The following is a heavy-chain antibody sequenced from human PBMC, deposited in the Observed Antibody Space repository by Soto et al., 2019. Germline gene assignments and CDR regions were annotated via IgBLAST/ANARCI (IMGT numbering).Heavy chain of an antibody. CDR2: IWYDGSNK. J-gene: IGHJ6*02. CDR3: AREIDPITIFEMDV. Sequence: QVQLVESGGGVVQPGRSLRLSCAASGFTFSSYGMHWVRQAPGKGLEWVAVIWYDGSNKYYADSVKGRFTIFRDNSKNTLYLQMNSLRAEDTAVYYCAREIDPITIFEMDVWGQGTTVTVSS. CDR1: GFTFSSYG. D-gene: IGHD3-3*01. V-gene: IGHV3-33*01.